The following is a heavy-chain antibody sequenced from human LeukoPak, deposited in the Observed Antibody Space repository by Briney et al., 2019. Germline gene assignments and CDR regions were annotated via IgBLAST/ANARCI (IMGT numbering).Heavy chain of an antibody. CDR3: ARSTIFNAPGMDV. Sequence: PGGSLRLSCAASGFTFSSYWMNWVRQAPGKGLEWVSYISSSGSTIYYADSVKGRFTISRDNAKNSLYLQMNSLRAEDTAVYYCARSTIFNAPGMDVWGQGTTVTVSS. J-gene: IGHJ6*02. V-gene: IGHV3-48*04. CDR1: GFTFSSYW. CDR2: ISSSGSTI. D-gene: IGHD3-3*01.